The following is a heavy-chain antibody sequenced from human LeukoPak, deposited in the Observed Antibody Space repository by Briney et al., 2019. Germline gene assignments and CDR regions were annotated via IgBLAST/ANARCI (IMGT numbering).Heavy chain of an antibody. J-gene: IGHJ5*02. V-gene: IGHV4-34*01. D-gene: IGHD6-25*01. CDR1: GGSFSGFF. CDR2: IYYSGST. CDR3: ARERVVSDHNWFDP. Sequence: SETLSLTCAVQGGSFSGFFWTWMRQPPGKGPEWIGYIYYSGSTYYNPSLKSRLTISVDTSKSQFSLILTSVTVADTAVYFCARERVVSDHNWFDPWGQGTLVTVSS.